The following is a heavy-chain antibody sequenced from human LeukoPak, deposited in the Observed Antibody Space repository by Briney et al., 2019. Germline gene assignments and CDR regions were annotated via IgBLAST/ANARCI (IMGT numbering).Heavy chain of an antibody. CDR1: GFTFSNFW. CDR3: AKDQRWESPHYLDS. J-gene: IGHJ4*02. Sequence: GGSLRLSCTASGFTFSNFWMGWVRQAPGKGLEWVANIKQDETEKFYLGSVKGRITISRDNSKNTLYVQMNSLRDKDTALYYCAKDQRWESPHYLDSWGQGTLVTVSS. V-gene: IGHV3-7*03. D-gene: IGHD1-26*01. CDR2: IKQDETEK.